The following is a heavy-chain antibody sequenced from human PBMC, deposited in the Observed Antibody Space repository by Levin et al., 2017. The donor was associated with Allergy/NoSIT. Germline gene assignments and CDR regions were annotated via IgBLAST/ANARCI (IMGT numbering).Heavy chain of an antibody. V-gene: IGHV3-21*01. CDR1: GFPFSSYS. CDR2: ISFSSSST. Sequence: TGGSLRLSCAASGFPFSSYSMNWVRQAPGKGLEWVSSISFSSSSTNYADSVKGRFTISRDNAKNSVYLQMNSLRDEDTAIYYCARYKDQKWRFVEDSWGQGTLVTVSS. J-gene: IGHJ4*02. D-gene: IGHD3-10*01. CDR3: ARYKDQKWRFVEDS.